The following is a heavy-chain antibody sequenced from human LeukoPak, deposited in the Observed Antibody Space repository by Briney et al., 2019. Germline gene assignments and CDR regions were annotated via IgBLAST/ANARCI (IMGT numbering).Heavy chain of an antibody. CDR2: ISSSSSYI. CDR1: GFTFSSYS. V-gene: IGHV3-21*04. J-gene: IGHJ4*02. CDR3: AKNGGYCSSTSCSFDY. D-gene: IGHD2-2*01. Sequence: KPGGSLRLSCAASGFTFSSYSMNWVRQAPGKGLEWVSSISSSSSYIYYADSVKGRFTISRDNAKNSLYLQMNSLRAEDTAVYSCAKNGGYCSSTSCSFDYWGQGTLVTVSS.